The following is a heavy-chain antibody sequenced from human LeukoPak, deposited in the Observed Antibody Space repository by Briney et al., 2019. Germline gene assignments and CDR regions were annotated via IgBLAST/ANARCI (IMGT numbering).Heavy chain of an antibody. V-gene: IGHV1-46*01. CDR1: GYTFTNYY. CDR2: INPSGGSN. J-gene: IGHJ5*02. D-gene: IGHD6-19*01. Sequence: ASVKVSCKASGYTFTNYYIHWMRQAPGQGLEWVGIINPSGGSNSNAQNFQGRVTMTRDTSTSTVYMEMSSLRYEDTAVYYCARVGDSSNSWFDPWGQGTLATVSS. CDR3: ARVGDSSNSWFDP.